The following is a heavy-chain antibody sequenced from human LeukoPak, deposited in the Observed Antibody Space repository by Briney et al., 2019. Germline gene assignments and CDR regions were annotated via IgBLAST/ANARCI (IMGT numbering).Heavy chain of an antibody. CDR2: ISGNGGYT. Sequence: PGGSLRLSCAASGFVFSTYAMHWVRQAPGKGLEYVSGISGNGGYTDYANSVKGRFTISRDNFKNTLYLQMGSLRAEDMAVYYCARGLFSGAEMATFDYWGQGTLVTVSS. V-gene: IGHV3-64*01. J-gene: IGHJ4*02. CDR1: GFVFSTYA. D-gene: IGHD5-24*01. CDR3: ARGLFSGAEMATFDY.